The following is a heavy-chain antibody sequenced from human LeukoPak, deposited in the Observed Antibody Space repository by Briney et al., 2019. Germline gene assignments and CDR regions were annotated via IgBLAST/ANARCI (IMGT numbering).Heavy chain of an antibody. Sequence: SGGSLRLSCAASGFTFSSYAMSWVRQAPGKGLEWVSAISGSGGSTYYADSVKGRFTISRDNSKNTLYLQMNSLRAEDTAVYYCAKVISSSWNKDYYYYMDVWGKGTTVTVSS. V-gene: IGHV3-23*01. CDR2: ISGSGGST. CDR1: GFTFSSYA. CDR3: AKVISSSWNKDYYYYMDV. J-gene: IGHJ6*03. D-gene: IGHD6-13*01.